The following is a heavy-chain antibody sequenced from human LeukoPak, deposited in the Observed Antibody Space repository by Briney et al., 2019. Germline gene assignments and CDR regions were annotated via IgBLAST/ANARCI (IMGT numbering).Heavy chain of an antibody. CDR1: GFTFSSYA. V-gene: IGHV3-23*01. CDR2: ISGSGGST. CDR3: AKPSFVSWWLPRFDY. Sequence: GGSLRLSCAASGFTFSSYAMSGVRQAPGKGLEWVSAISGSGGSTYYADSVKGRFTISRDNSKNTLYLQMNSLRAEDTAVYYCAKPSFVSWWLPRFDYWGQGTLVTVSS. D-gene: IGHD2-8*02. J-gene: IGHJ4*02.